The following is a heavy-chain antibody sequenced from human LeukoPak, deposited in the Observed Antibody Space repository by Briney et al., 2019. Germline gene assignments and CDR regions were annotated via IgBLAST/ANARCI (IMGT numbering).Heavy chain of an antibody. CDR3: ARHAPSGYDSSGYYSDYWYFDL. J-gene: IGHJ2*01. D-gene: IGHD3-22*01. CDR1: GGSISSYY. Sequence: SETLSLTCTVSGGSISSYYWSWIRQPPGKGLEWIGYIYYSGSTNYNPSLKCRVTISVDTSKNQFSLKLSSVTAADTAVYYCARHAPSGYDSSGYYSDYWYFDLWGRGTLVTVSS. CDR2: IYYSGST. V-gene: IGHV4-59*08.